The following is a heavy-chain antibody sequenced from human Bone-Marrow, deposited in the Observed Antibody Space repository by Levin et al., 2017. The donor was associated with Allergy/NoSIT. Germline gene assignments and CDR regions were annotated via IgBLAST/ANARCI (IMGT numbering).Heavy chain of an antibody. CDR1: GFSLSTSGVG. J-gene: IGHJ5*02. CDR3: AHRRRTTSNWPEYNWFDP. CDR2: IYWDDDK. D-gene: IGHD6-13*01. Sequence: SGPTLVKPTQTLTLTCTFSGFSLSTSGVGVGWIRQPPGKALEWLALIYWDDDKRYSPSLKSRLTITKDTSKNQVVLTMTNMDPVATAAYYYAHRRRTTSNWPEYNWFDPWGQGTLVTVSS. V-gene: IGHV2-5*02.